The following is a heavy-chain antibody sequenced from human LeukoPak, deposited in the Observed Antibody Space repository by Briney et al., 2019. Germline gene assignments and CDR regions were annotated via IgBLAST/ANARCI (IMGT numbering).Heavy chain of an antibody. Sequence: ASVKVSCKASGYTFSSYAMNWVRQAPGQGLEWMGWINTNTGNPTYAQGFTGRFVFSLDTSVSTAYLQISSLQAEDTAVYYCARSNNDGDYLGVGFNYWGQGTLVTVSS. J-gene: IGHJ4*02. CDR3: ARSNNDGDYLGVGFNY. CDR2: INTNTGNP. V-gene: IGHV7-4-1*02. CDR1: GYTFSSYA. D-gene: IGHD4-17*01.